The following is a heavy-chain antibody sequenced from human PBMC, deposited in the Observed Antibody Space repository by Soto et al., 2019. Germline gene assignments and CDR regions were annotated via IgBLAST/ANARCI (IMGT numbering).Heavy chain of an antibody. CDR3: ARDGDYYDSSGYYWRYFDY. V-gene: IGHV4-30-4*01. CDR1: GGSISSGDYY. CDR2: IYYSGST. J-gene: IGHJ4*02. Sequence: PSETLSLTCTVSGGSISSGDYYWSWIRQPPGKGLEWIGYIYYSGSTYYSPSLKSRVTISVDTSKNQFSLKLSSVTAADTAVYYCARDGDYYDSSGYYWRYFDYWGQGTLVTVSS. D-gene: IGHD3-22*01.